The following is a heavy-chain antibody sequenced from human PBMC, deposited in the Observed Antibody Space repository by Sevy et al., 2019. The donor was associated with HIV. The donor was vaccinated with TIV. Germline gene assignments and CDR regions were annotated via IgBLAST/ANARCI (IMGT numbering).Heavy chain of an antibody. Sequence: APVKVSCKVSGNTLSDLSMHWVRQSPRKGFERKGGFDPEDSEPIYARKFQGRVTVTEDTSTDTAYMELSSLRCEDTAVYYWASVGYYDSTAHKQDLGGYWGQGTLTTVSS. CDR2: FDPEDSEP. CDR3: ASVGYYDSTAHKQDLGGY. V-gene: IGHV1-24*01. D-gene: IGHD3-16*01. J-gene: IGHJ4*02. CDR1: GNTLSDLS.